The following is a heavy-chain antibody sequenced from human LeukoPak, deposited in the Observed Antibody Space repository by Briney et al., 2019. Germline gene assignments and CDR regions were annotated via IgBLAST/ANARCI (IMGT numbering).Heavy chain of an antibody. J-gene: IGHJ6*03. CDR2: ISYDGSNK. V-gene: IGHV3-30-3*01. Sequence: GGSLRLSCAASGFTFSSYAMHWVRQAPGKGLEWVAVISYDGSNKYYADSVKGRFTISRDNAKNSLYLQMNSLRADDTAVYYCARFAAGGSYYYYMDVWGKGTTVTVSS. CDR3: ARFAAGGSYYYYMDV. CDR1: GFTFSSYA. D-gene: IGHD6-25*01.